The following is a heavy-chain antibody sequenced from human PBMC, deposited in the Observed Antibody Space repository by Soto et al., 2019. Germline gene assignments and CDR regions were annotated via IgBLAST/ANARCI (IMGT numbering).Heavy chain of an antibody. CDR2: IYYSGST. D-gene: IGHD2-15*01. V-gene: IGHV4-61*01. Sequence: QVQLQESGPGLVKPSETLSLTCTVSGGSVSSGSYYWSWIGQPPGKELEWMGYIYYSGSTNYNPSLKSRVTISVDTSKNQFSLKLSSVTAADTAVYYCARTSYCSGGSCYPGANWFDPWGQGTLVTVSS. CDR1: GGSVSSGSYY. J-gene: IGHJ5*02. CDR3: ARTSYCSGGSCYPGANWFDP.